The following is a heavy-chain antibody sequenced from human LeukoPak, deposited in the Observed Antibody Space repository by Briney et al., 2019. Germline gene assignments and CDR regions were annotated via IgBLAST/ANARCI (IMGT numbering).Heavy chain of an antibody. J-gene: IGHJ3*02. CDR1: GFTFSNAW. D-gene: IGHD2-15*01. CDR3: TTGYCSGGSCYPDAFDI. CDR2: IKSKTDGGTT. V-gene: IGHV3-15*01. Sequence: GGSLRLSRAASGFTFSNAWMSWVRQAPGKGLEWVGRIKSKTDGGTTDYAAPVKGRFTISRDDSKNTLYLQMNSLKTEDTAVYYCTTGYCSGGSCYPDAFDIWGQGTMVTVSS.